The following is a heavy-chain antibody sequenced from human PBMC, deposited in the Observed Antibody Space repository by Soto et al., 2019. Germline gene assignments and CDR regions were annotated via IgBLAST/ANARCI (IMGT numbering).Heavy chain of an antibody. CDR3: ATFGTEYSSSSGDY. CDR2: IYYSGST. CDR1: GGSISSSSYY. D-gene: IGHD6-6*01. J-gene: IGHJ4*02. Sequence: SETLSLTCTVSGGSISSSSYYWGWIRQPPGKGLEWIGSIYYSGSTYYNPSLKSRVTISVDTSKNQFSLKLSSVTAADTAVYYCATFGTEYSSSSGDYWGQGTRVTVSS. V-gene: IGHV4-39*01.